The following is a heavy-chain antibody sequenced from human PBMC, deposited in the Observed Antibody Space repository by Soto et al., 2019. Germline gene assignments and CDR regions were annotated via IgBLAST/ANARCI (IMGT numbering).Heavy chain of an antibody. CDR2: IYHSGST. CDR1: GGSISSGGYS. D-gene: IGHD6-19*01. Sequence: QLQLQESGSGLVKPSQTLSLTCAVSGGSISSGGYSWSWIRQPPGKGLEWIGYIYHSGSTYYNPSRKSRLTISVDRSKNPFSRKLSSVPAADTAVYSCARAGGLGAVAADYWGQGTLVTVSS. V-gene: IGHV4-30-2*01. CDR3: ARAGGLGAVAADY. J-gene: IGHJ4*02.